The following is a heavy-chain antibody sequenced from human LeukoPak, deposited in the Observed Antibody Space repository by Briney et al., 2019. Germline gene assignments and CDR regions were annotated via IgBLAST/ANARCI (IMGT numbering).Heavy chain of an antibody. J-gene: IGHJ4*02. D-gene: IGHD5-18*01. Sequence: GGSLRLSCEASGFTFSSYGMHWVRQAPGKGLEWVAIISNDGSKKYHADSVKGRFTVSRDNSKNTVYLQMNSLRAEDTASYYCAKPPLGEGYSYGPIEYWGQGTLVTVSS. CDR2: ISNDGSKK. V-gene: IGHV3-30*18. CDR1: GFTFSSYG. CDR3: AKPPLGEGYSYGPIEY.